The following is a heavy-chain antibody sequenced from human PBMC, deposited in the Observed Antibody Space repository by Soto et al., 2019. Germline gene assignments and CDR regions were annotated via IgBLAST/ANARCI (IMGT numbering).Heavy chain of an antibody. J-gene: IGHJ4*02. CDR1: GYTFSGFY. CDR2: INPNSGGT. D-gene: IGHD6-19*01. CDR3: ASAAVTGTAGLDF. V-gene: IGHV1-2*02. Sequence: ASVKVSCKASGYTFSGFYMHWVRQAPGQGLEWMGWINPNSGGTKSAEKFQGRVTMTRDTSISTAYMELSRLTSDDTVVYYCASAAVTGTAGLDFWGQGTQVTVSS.